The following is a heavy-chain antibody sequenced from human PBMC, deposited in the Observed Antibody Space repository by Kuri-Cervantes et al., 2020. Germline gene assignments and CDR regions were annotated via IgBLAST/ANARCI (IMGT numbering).Heavy chain of an antibody. Sequence: GESLKISCAASGFTFSSYSMNWVRQAPGKGLEWVSSISSSSSYIYYADSVKGRFTISRDNDKNTLYLHMKSLRAEDTAVYYCARDPSNYGYYYYYMDVWGKGTTVTVSS. V-gene: IGHV3-21*01. CDR2: ISSSSSYI. CDR1: GFTFSSYS. D-gene: IGHD4-11*01. J-gene: IGHJ6*03. CDR3: ARDPSNYGYYYYYMDV.